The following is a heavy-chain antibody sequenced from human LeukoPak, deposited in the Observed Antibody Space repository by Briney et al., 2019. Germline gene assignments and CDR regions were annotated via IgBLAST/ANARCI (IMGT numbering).Heavy chain of an antibody. D-gene: IGHD1-14*01. Sequence: SETLSLTCAVAGGSISSDYWSWIRQPPGKVLEWIAYIYYSGDTNYNPSFKGRVTISVDTSKNQFSLKMSPLAAADTAIYYCARQPSATAAFDIWGQGTRVTVSS. V-gene: IGHV4-59*08. CDR1: GGSISSDY. J-gene: IGHJ3*02. CDR3: ARQPSATAAFDI. CDR2: IYYSGDT.